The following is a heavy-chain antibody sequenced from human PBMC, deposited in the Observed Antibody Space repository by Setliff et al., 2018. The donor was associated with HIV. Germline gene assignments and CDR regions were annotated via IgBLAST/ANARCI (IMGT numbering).Heavy chain of an antibody. CDR1: GYTFTGYY. J-gene: IGHJ4*02. Sequence: ASVKVSCKASGYTFTGYYMHWVRQAPGQGLEWMGWINPNSGNTDYAPELHGRVTMTTDTSTSTASLELRSLRSDDTAVYYCARDRIPSKWLLESDYWGQGTLVTVSS. CDR2: INPNSGNT. V-gene: IGHV1-18*04. CDR3: ARDRIPSKWLLESDY. D-gene: IGHD3-22*01.